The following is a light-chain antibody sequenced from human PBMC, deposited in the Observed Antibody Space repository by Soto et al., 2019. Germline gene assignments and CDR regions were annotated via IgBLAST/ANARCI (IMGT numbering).Light chain of an antibody. CDR1: SSNIGSNY. J-gene: IGLJ3*02. Sequence: QSVLTQPPSASGTPGQRVTISCSGSSSNIGSNYVYWYQQLPGTAPKLLIYRNNQRPSGVPDRFSGSKSGTSASLAISGLPAEDEDYYYCAAWGDSLRGHVFGGGTKVTVL. CDR3: AAWGDSLRGHV. V-gene: IGLV1-47*01. CDR2: RNN.